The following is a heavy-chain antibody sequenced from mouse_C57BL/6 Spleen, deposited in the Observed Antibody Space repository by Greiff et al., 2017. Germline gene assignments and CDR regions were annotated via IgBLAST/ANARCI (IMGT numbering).Heavy chain of an antibody. CDR3: ARSSSGYAHAMDY. V-gene: IGHV1-52*01. J-gene: IGHJ4*01. Sequence: VKLQESGAELVRPGSSVKLSCKASGYTFTSYWMHWVKQRPIQGLEWIGNIDPSDSETHYNQKFKDKATLTVDKSSSTAYMQLSSLTSEDSAVYYCARSSSGYAHAMDYWGQGTSVTISS. CDR1: GYTFTSYW. D-gene: IGHD3-2*02. CDR2: IDPSDSET.